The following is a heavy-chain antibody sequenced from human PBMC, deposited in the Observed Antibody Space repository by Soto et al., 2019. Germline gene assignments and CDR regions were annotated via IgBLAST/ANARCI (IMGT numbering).Heavy chain of an antibody. D-gene: IGHD2-15*01. Sequence: PGWSLRLSCAASGFTFSSYWMHWVRQAPGKGLVWVSRINSDGSSTSYADSVKGRFTISRDNAKNTLYLQMNSLRAEDTAVYYCARKYCSGGSCYNGMDVWGQGTTVTVSS. V-gene: IGHV3-74*01. CDR2: INSDGSST. CDR1: GFTFSSYW. CDR3: ARKYCSGGSCYNGMDV. J-gene: IGHJ6*02.